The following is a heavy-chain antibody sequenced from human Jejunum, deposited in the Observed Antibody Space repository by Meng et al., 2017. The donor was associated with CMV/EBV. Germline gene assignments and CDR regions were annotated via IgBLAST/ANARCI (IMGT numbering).Heavy chain of an antibody. CDR2: ISAYNGDT. Sequence: QVQLVQSGAEVKKPGASVKVSCKASGYTFTTNGISWVRQAPGQGLEWMGWISAYNGDTIHAQKYQDRVTMTTDASTSTAYIEVRSLRSDDTAVYYCGRVRYGVGETTDDYWGQGTLVTVSS. V-gene: IGHV1-18*01. D-gene: IGHD1-26*01. CDR3: GRVRYGVGETTDDY. J-gene: IGHJ4*02. CDR1: GYTFTTNG.